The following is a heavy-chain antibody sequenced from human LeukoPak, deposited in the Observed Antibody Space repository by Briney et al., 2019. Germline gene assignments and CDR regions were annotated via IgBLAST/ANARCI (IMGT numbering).Heavy chain of an antibody. J-gene: IGHJ5*02. D-gene: IGHD3-3*01. Sequence: PSDTLSLTCAVYGGSFSGYYWSWIRQPPGKGLEGSGEINHSGSTNFNPSLKSRGTIAEATSKHKFSLKLSSVTAADTAVYYCARGRNFWSGYYEMRLDPWGQGNLVTVSS. V-gene: IGHV4-34*01. CDR1: GGSFSGYY. CDR2: INHSGST. CDR3: ARGRNFWSGYYEMRLDP.